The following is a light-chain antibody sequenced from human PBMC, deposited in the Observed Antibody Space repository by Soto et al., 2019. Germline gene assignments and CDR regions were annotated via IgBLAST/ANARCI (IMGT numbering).Light chain of an antibody. V-gene: IGKV2-30*01. Sequence: DVVMSQSPLSLPVTLGQPASISCRSTQSLVYSDGNTYLNWFHQRPGQSPRRLIYKVSNRDSRVPDRFSGSGSCADFTLEISRVEADDVGVYYFMQGTPWPPTFGQGTNVEIK. CDR1: QSLVYSDGNTY. J-gene: IGKJ1*01. CDR3: MQGTPWPPT. CDR2: KVS.